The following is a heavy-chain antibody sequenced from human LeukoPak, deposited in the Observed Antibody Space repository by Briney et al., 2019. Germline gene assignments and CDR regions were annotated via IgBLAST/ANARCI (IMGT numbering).Heavy chain of an antibody. Sequence: ASVKVSCKASGGTFSSYATSWVRQAPGQGLEWMGRIIPILGIANYAQKFQGRVTITADKSTSTAYMALRSLTSEDTAVYYCARAPLGVATTYDYWGQGTLVTVSS. CDR1: GGTFSSYA. D-gene: IGHD5-12*01. V-gene: IGHV1-69*04. J-gene: IGHJ4*02. CDR3: ARAPLGVATTYDY. CDR2: IIPILGIA.